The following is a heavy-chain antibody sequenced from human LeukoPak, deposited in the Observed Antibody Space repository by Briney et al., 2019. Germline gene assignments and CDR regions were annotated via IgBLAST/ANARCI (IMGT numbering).Heavy chain of an antibody. CDR1: GGSISSYY. D-gene: IGHD2-15*01. V-gene: IGHV4-4*07. J-gene: IGHJ6*03. CDR3: ARAPFCSGGSCHSRMNYYYYMDV. Sequence: SETLSLTCTVSGGSISSYYWSWIRQPAGKGLEWIGRIYTSGSTNYNPSLKSRVTMSVDTSKNQFSLKLSSVTAADTAVYYCARAPFCSGGSCHSRMNYYYYMDVWGKGTTVTVSS. CDR2: IYTSGST.